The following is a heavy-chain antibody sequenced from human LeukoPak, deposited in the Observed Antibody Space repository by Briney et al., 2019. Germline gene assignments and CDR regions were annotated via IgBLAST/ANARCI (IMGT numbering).Heavy chain of an antibody. D-gene: IGHD6-13*01. CDR3: ARGAAAGNCFDY. CDR2: IYYSGST. CDR1: GGSISSGGYY. V-gene: IGHV4-39*01. Sequence: SQTLSLTCTVSGGSISSGGYYWSWIRQPPGKGLEWIGSIYYSGSTYYNPSLKSRVTISVDTSKNQFSLKLSSVTAADTAVYYCARGAAAGNCFDYWGQGTLVTVSS. J-gene: IGHJ4*02.